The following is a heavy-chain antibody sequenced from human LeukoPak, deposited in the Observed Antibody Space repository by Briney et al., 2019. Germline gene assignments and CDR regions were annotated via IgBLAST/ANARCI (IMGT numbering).Heavy chain of an antibody. V-gene: IGHV1-69*13. CDR3: ARGYYDSSGYWVPERNYYYYYGMDV. CDR2: IIPIFGTA. J-gene: IGHJ6*02. Sequence: SVTVSFKASGGTFSSYAISWVRQAPGQGLEWMGGIIPIFGTANYAQKFQGRVTFTADESTSTAYMELSSLRSEDTAVYYCARGYYDSSGYWVPERNYYYYYGMDVWGQGTTVTVSS. D-gene: IGHD3-22*01. CDR1: GGTFSSYA.